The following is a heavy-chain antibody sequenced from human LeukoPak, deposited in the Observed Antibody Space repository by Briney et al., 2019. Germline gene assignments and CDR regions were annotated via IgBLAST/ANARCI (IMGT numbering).Heavy chain of an antibody. V-gene: IGHV1-69*05. D-gene: IGHD3-3*01. J-gene: IGHJ4*02. CDR2: FTPIFGKI. CDR1: GGTFSSTA. Sequence: GASVKVSCKTSGGTFSSTAINWVRQAPGLGLEWMGGFTPIFGKINYAQKFQGRVTIIMDESTNTDYMELSSLRSEDTAVYYCARESGLWINGDDYFDYWGQGTLVTVSS. CDR3: ARESGLWINGDDYFDY.